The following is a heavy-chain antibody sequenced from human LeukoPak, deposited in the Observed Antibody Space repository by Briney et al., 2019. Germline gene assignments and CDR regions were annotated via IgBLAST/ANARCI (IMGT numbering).Heavy chain of an antibody. J-gene: IGHJ1*01. CDR1: GFTFDNYA. CDR3: ARDSQEFFQH. Sequence: PGGSLRLSCAASGFTFDNYAIHWVRQAPGKGLEWVSLISGDGGSTYYADSMKGRFTISRDSSKNSLYLQMNSLRTEDTALYYCARDSQEFFQHWGQGTLVTVSS. V-gene: IGHV3-43*02. CDR2: ISGDGGST.